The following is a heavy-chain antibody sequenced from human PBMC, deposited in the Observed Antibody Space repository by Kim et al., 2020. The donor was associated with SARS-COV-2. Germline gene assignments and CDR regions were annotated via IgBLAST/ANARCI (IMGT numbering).Heavy chain of an antibody. Sequence: KFQGRVTITADKSTSTAYMELSSLRSEDTAVYYCARSQGTVTGPHWYFDLWGRGTLVTVSS. V-gene: IGHV1-69*02. J-gene: IGHJ2*01. CDR3: ARSQGTVTGPHWYFDL. D-gene: IGHD4-17*01.